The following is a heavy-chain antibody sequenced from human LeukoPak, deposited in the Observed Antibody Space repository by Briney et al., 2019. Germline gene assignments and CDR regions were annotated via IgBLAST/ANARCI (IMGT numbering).Heavy chain of an antibody. Sequence: SETLSLTCAAYGGSFSGYYWSWIRQPPGKGLEWIGEINHSGSTNYNPSLKSRVTISVDTSKNQFSLKLSSVTAADTAVYYCARGLVVDAFDIWGQGTMVTVSS. D-gene: IGHD2-15*01. CDR1: GGSFSGYY. V-gene: IGHV4-34*01. CDR3: ARGLVVDAFDI. CDR2: INHSGST. J-gene: IGHJ3*02.